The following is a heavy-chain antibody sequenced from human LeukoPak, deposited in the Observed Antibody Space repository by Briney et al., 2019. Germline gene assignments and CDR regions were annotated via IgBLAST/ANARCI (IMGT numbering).Heavy chain of an antibody. CDR2: IGTAGDT. D-gene: IGHD1-26*01. J-gene: IGHJ4*02. CDR1: GFTFSSYD. CDR3: ARRSSGSPPYYFDY. V-gene: IGHV3-13*01. Sequence: QPGGSLRLSCAASGFTFSSYDMHWVRQATGKGLEWVSAIGTAGDTYYPGSVKGRFTISRDNAENTLDLQMNSLRAEDTAVYYCARRSSGSPPYYFDYWGQGTLVTVSS.